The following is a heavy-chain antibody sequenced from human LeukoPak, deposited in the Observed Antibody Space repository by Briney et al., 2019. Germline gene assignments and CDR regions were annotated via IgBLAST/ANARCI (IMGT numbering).Heavy chain of an antibody. J-gene: IGHJ4*02. CDR3: AGSGDHFDY. CDR1: GGSFSGYY. CDR2: INHSGST. V-gene: IGHV4-34*01. D-gene: IGHD4-17*01. Sequence: KPSETLSLTCAVYGGSFSGYYWSWIRQPPGKGLEWIGEINHSGSTNYNPSLKSRVTISVDTSKDQFSLKLSSVTAADTAVYYCAGSGDHFDYWGQGTLVTVSS.